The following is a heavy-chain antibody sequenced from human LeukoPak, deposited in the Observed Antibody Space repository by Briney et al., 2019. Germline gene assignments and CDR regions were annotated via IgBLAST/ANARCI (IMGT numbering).Heavy chain of an antibody. CDR2: ISGDGATT. J-gene: IGHJ1*01. V-gene: IGHV3-43*02. Sequence: GGSLRLSCAPSGFSFDDNAMYWVRQAPGKGLEWVSLISGDGATTYYADSVKGRFNISRDNSKSSLYLQMNSLRSEDSALYYSAKDNQRGGFQHWGQGTLVTVSS. CDR1: GFSFDDNA. D-gene: IGHD3-16*01. CDR3: AKDNQRGGFQH.